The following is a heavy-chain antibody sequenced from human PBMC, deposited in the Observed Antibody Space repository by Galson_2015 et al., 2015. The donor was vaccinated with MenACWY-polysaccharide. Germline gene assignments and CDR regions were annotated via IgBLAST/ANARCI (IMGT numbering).Heavy chain of an antibody. Sequence: SLRLSCAASGFTFSSYDMHWVRQATGKGLEWVSAIGTAGDTYYPGSVKGRFTISRENAKNSLYLQMNSLRAGDTAVYYCARVCDDSSGYDYWGQGTLVTVSS. CDR3: ARVCDDSSGYDY. J-gene: IGHJ4*02. CDR1: GFTFSSYD. D-gene: IGHD3-22*01. CDR2: IGTAGDT. V-gene: IGHV3-13*01.